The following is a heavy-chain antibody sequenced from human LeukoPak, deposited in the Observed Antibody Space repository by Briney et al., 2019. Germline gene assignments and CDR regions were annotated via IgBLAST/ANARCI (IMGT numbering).Heavy chain of an antibody. CDR2: ISYTGTT. D-gene: IGHD3-3*01. CDR3: ARDTSGYYGRYES. V-gene: IGHV4-59*01. Sequence: PSETLSLTCNVSGASISNKFWSWLRHPPGKGLEWIGYISYTGTTNYNPSLQSRVTISVDTSKNQLSLRVTSMTAADTAVYYCARDTSGYYGRYESWGQGILVTVSS. CDR1: GASISNKF. J-gene: IGHJ4*02.